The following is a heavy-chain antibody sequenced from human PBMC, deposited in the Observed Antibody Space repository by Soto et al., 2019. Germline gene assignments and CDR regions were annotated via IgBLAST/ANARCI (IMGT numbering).Heavy chain of an antibody. CDR2: IKPDGSDT. J-gene: IGHJ3*01. V-gene: IGHV3-7*01. D-gene: IGHD3-3*01. Sequence: GGSLRLSCAASGFTFGSYWMTWVRQAPGKGLEFLATIKPDGSDTYYVDSVKGRFTISRDNAKNSLSLQMNSLRAEDTALYYCATDLNWSGTWGQGTMVTVSS. CDR1: GFTFGSYW. CDR3: ATDLNWSGT.